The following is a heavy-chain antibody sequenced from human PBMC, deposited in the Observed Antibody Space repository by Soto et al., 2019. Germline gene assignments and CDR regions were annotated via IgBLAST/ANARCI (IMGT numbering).Heavy chain of an antibody. V-gene: IGHV4-59*08. J-gene: IGHJ6*03. CDR1: GGSISSYY. CDR2: IYYSGST. Sequence: SETLSLTCTVSGGSISSYYWSWIRQPPGKGLEWIGYIYYSGSTNYNPSLKSRVTISVDTSKNQFSLKLSSVTAADTAVYYCARRTTGYYYYYYYMDVWGKGTTVTVSS. D-gene: IGHD4-17*01. CDR3: ARRTTGYYYYYYYMDV.